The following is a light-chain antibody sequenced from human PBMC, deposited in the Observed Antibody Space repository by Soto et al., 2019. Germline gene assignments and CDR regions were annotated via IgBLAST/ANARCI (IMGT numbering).Light chain of an antibody. V-gene: IGKV3-20*01. CDR3: QQYGSSPTWT. Sequence: LSLSPGERATLFCRASQSVSSNLAWYQQKPGQAPRLLIYGASSRATGIPDRFSGSGSGTDFTLTISRLEPEDFAVYYCQQYGSSPTWTFGQGTKGDIK. CDR2: GAS. CDR1: QSVSSN. J-gene: IGKJ1*01.